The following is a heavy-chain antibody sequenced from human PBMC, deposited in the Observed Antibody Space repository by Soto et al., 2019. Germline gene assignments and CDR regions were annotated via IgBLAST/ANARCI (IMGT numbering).Heavy chain of an antibody. V-gene: IGHV4-39*01. D-gene: IGHD1-26*01. CDR3: ARRPLSPPRTPDSGSYYFDY. CDR2: IYYSGST. J-gene: IGHJ4*02. CDR1: GGSISSSSYY. Sequence: SETLSLTCTVSGGSISSSSYYWGWIRQPPGKGLEWIGSIYYSGSTYYNPSLKSRVTISVDTSKNQFSLKLSSVTAADTAVYYCARRPLSPPRTPDSGSYYFDYWGQGTLVTVSS.